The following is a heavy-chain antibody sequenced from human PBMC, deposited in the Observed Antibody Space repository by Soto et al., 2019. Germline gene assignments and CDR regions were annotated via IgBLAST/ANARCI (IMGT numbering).Heavy chain of an antibody. CDR1: GFTFSSYS. Sequence: PGGSLRLSCAASGFTFSSYSMDWVRQAPGKGLEWVSSISSSSSYIYYADSVKGRFTISRDNAKNSLYLQMNSLRAEDTAVYYSARDLTTVVTPSDAFDIWGQGQWSPSPQ. J-gene: IGHJ3*02. D-gene: IGHD4-17*01. CDR3: ARDLTTVVTPSDAFDI. V-gene: IGHV3-21*01. CDR2: ISSSSSYI.